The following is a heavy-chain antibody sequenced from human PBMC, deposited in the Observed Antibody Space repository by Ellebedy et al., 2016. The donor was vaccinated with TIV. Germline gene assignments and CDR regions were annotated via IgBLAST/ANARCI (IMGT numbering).Heavy chain of an antibody. CDR1: GGSTRSYY. J-gene: IGHJ6*02. CDR3: ARVSGDYYFVMDV. V-gene: IGHV4-4*07. Sequence: MPSETLSLTCTVSGGSTRSYYWSWIRQPAGKGLEWIGRIYPTGSTSYSPTLKSRITMSIDTSKNQFSLKMTSVTAADTAVYYCARVSGDYYFVMDVWGQGTTVTVSS. CDR2: IYPTGST. D-gene: IGHD1-26*01.